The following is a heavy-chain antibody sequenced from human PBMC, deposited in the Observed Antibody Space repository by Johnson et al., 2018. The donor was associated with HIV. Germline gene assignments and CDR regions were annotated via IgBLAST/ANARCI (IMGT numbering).Heavy chain of an antibody. D-gene: IGHD6-6*01. CDR1: GFTFSNYV. J-gene: IGHJ3*01. CDR2: VSFDGSNK. Sequence: QVQLVESGGGVVQPGRSLRLSCAASGFTFSNYVMNWVRQAPGRGLEWVALVSFDGSNKYFADSVKGRFTISRDNSKNTVRLQMNNLKAEDTGLYYCARTIGDRPGGAFDVWGQGTMVTVSS. CDR3: ARTIGDRPGGAFDV. V-gene: IGHV3-30-3*01.